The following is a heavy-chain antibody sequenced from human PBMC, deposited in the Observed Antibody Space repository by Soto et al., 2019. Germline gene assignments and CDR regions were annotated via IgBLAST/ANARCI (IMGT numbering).Heavy chain of an antibody. CDR3: ARELSHCSGGSCYSGFDY. CDR1: GFTVSSNY. V-gene: IGHV3-53*04. J-gene: IGHJ4*02. Sequence: EVPLVESGGGLVQPGGSLRLSCAASGFTVSSNYMSWVRQAPGKGLEWVSVIYSGGSTYYADSVKGRFTISRHNSKNTLYLQMNSLRAEDTAVYYCARELSHCSGGSCYSGFDYWGQGTLVTVSS. D-gene: IGHD2-15*01. CDR2: IYSGGST.